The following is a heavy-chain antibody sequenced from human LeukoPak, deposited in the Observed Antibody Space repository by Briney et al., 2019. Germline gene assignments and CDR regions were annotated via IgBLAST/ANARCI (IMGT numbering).Heavy chain of an antibody. V-gene: IGHV1-46*01. D-gene: IGHD3-10*01. CDR1: GNTFTNYY. Sequence: ASVKVSCKASGNTFTNYYMHWVRQAPGQGLEWMGIMNPSGGSTSYAQKFQGRVTMTRDTSTSTVYMELSSLRSEDTAVYYCARVKYYYGSGSYSTFDYWGQGTLVTVSS. J-gene: IGHJ4*02. CDR3: ARVKYYYGSGSYSTFDY. CDR2: MNPSGGST.